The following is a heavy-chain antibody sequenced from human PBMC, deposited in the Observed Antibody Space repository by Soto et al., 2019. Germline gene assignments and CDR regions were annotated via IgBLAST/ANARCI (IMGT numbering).Heavy chain of an antibody. CDR3: ARDKEDYYDSSGYSSYYYYYGMDV. D-gene: IGHD3-22*01. CDR1: GYTFTSYG. J-gene: IGHJ6*02. V-gene: IGHV1-18*01. Sequence: QVQLVQSGAEVKKPGASVKVSCKASGYTFTSYGISWVRQAPGQGLEWMGWISAYNGNTNYAQKLQGRVTMTTDTSTSTAYMELMSLRSDDTAVYYCARDKEDYYDSSGYSSYYYYYGMDVWGQGTTVTVSS. CDR2: ISAYNGNT.